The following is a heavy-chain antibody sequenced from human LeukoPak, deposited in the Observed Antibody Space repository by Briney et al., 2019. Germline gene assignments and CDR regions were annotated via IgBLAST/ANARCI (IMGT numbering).Heavy chain of an antibody. CDR1: GGSISSYY. CDR2: IYYSGST. Sequence: SETLSLTCTVSGGSISSYYWSWIRQPPGKGLEWIGYIYYSGSTNYNPSLKSRVTISVDTSKNQFSLKLSSVTAADTAVYYCARDREARVSPRGKGIVGATPFYMDVWGKGTTVTVSS. V-gene: IGHV4-59*01. J-gene: IGHJ6*03. CDR3: ARDREARVSPRGKGIVGATPFYMDV. D-gene: IGHD1-26*01.